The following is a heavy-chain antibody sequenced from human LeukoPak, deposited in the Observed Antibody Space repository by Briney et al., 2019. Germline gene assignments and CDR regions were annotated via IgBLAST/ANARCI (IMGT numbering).Heavy chain of an antibody. V-gene: IGHV1-18*01. CDR1: GYTFTSYG. CDR3: ARESPDYYDSSGYYYYYYGMDV. CDR2: ISAYNGNT. Sequence: ESLKISCKASGYTFTSYGISWVRQAPGQGLEWMGWISAYNGNTNYAQKLQGRVTMTTDTSTSTAYMELRSLRSDDTAVYYCARESPDYYDSSGYYYYYYGMDVWGQGTTVTVSS. D-gene: IGHD3-22*01. J-gene: IGHJ6*02.